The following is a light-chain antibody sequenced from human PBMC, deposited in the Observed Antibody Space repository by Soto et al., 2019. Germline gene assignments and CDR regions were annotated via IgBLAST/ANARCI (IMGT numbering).Light chain of an antibody. CDR1: SSDVGSYNL. J-gene: IGLJ1*01. Sequence: ALTQPASVSGSPGQSITISCTGTSSDVGSYNLVSWYQQHPGKAPQLMIYEVSKRPSGVSNRFSGSKSGNTASLTISGLQAEDEADYYCCSYAGSSTYVFGTGTKVTVL. V-gene: IGLV2-23*02. CDR2: EVS. CDR3: CSYAGSSTYV.